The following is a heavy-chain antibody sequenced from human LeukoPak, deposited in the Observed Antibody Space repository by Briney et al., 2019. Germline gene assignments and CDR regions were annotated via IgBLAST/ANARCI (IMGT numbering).Heavy chain of an antibody. J-gene: IGHJ1*01. V-gene: IGHV4-34*01. CDR2: INHSGST. CDR1: GGSFSGYY. CDR3: ARVHYYDSRGSTPIWYFQH. D-gene: IGHD3-22*01. Sequence: SETLSLTCAVYGGSFSGYYWSWIRQPPGKGLEWIGEINHSGSTNYNPSLKSRVTISVDTSKNQFSLKLSSVTAADTAVYYCARVHYYDSRGSTPIWYFQHWGQGTLVTVSS.